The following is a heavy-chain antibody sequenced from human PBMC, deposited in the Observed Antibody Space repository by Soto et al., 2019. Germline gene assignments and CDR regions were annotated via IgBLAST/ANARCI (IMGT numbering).Heavy chain of an antibody. Sequence: SWTLRLTCTVSGVSISSGGYYWTWIRQHPGKGLEWVGYIYYSGSTYYNPSLKSRVTISVDTYKNQFSLKLSSVTAEDTAVYYCARDKYYYGSGKYGMDVWGQGHTVT. CDR2: IYYSGST. J-gene: IGHJ6*02. CDR3: ARDKYYYGSGKYGMDV. CDR1: GVSISSGGYY. D-gene: IGHD3-10*01. V-gene: IGHV4-31*03.